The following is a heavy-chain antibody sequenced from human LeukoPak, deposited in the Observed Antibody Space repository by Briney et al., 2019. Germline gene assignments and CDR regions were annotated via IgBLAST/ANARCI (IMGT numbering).Heavy chain of an antibody. D-gene: IGHD1-1*01. J-gene: IGHJ4*02. CDR2: IKQDGSEK. CDR3: MVTTRSGPFDY. Sequence: GGSLRLSCAASGFIFSRYWMNWVRQAPGKGLEWVANIKQDGSEKNYVDSVKGRFTIPRDNAKNSLYLQMNSLRAEDTAVYYCMVTTRSGPFDYWGQGTLVTVSS. CDR1: GFIFSRYW. V-gene: IGHV3-7*01.